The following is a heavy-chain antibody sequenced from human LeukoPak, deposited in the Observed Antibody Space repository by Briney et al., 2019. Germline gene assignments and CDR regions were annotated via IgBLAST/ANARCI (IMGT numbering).Heavy chain of an antibody. CDR3: ARARWSGSYSDY. Sequence: MASETLSLTCAVYGGSFSGYYWSWIRQPPGKGLEWIGEINHSGSTNYNPSLKSRVTISVDTSKNQFSLKLSSVTAADTAVYYCARARWSGSYSDYWGQGTLVTVSS. CDR2: INHSGST. D-gene: IGHD1-26*01. V-gene: IGHV4-34*01. J-gene: IGHJ4*02. CDR1: GGSFSGYY.